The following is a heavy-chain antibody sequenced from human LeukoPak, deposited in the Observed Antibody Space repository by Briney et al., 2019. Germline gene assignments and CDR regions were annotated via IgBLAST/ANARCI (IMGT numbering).Heavy chain of an antibody. V-gene: IGHV3-23*01. Sequence: GGSLRLSCAASGFTFTNYAMSWVRQAPGKGLEWVSAISGSGGSTYYADSVKGRFTISRDNSKNTLYLQMNSLRAEDTAVYYCAKIYGDSTPSFDYWGQGTLVTVSS. CDR1: GFTFTNYA. CDR3: AKIYGDSTPSFDY. J-gene: IGHJ4*02. D-gene: IGHD4-17*01. CDR2: ISGSGGST.